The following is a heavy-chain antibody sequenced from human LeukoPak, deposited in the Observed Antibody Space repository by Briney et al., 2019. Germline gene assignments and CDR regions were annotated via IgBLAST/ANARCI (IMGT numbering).Heavy chain of an antibody. CDR1: GGSFSVSS. CDR2: INLSGST. Sequence: SETLSLTCAVYGGSFSVSSWSWSRQPPGKGREWFGEINLSGSTNYNPSLKSRVTISVDTSKNQFSLKLSSVTAADTAVYYCARVRRRGLRYFDWSFTGAFDIWGQGTMVTVSS. J-gene: IGHJ3*02. CDR3: ARVRRRGLRYFDWSFTGAFDI. V-gene: IGHV4-34*01. D-gene: IGHD3-9*01.